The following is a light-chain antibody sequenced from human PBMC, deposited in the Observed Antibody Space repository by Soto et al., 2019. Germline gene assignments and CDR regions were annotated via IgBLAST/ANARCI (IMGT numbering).Light chain of an antibody. CDR2: EVI. Sequence: QSALPQPASVSGSPGQSITISCTGTSSDVGGYNYVSWYQQHPGKAPKLLIYEVINRPSGVSNRFSASKSGNTASLTISGLQAEDEADYYCSSYTASSTLVFGGGTKLTVL. CDR1: SSDVGGYNY. CDR3: SSYTASSTLV. J-gene: IGLJ2*01. V-gene: IGLV2-14*01.